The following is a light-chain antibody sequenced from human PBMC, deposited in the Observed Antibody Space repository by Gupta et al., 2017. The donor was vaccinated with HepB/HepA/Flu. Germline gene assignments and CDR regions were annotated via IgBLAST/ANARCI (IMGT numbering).Light chain of an antibody. CDR3: QQCGTSPWT. CDR2: GAS. V-gene: IGKV3-20*01. CDR1: QSVGSYY. Sequence: EIVLTQSPDTLSLSPVERATLSCRASQSVGSYYLAWYQQKPGQDPRLLIYGASSRATGIPDRFSGRGSGTDFTLTISKLEPDDFAVYYCQQCGTSPWTFGQGTKVEIK. J-gene: IGKJ1*01.